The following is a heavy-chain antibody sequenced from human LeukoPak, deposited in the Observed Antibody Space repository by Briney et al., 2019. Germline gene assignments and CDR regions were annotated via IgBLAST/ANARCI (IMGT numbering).Heavy chain of an antibody. CDR2: ISGSGGNT. CDR3: TTDYYGSGRNYYYGMDV. D-gene: IGHD3-10*01. CDR1: GFTFSSYA. V-gene: IGHV3-23*01. J-gene: IGHJ6*02. Sequence: GGSLRLSCAASGFTFSSYAMNWVRQAPGKGLEWVSTISGSGGNTYYADSVKGRFTISRDNSNNTLYLQMNSLKTEDTAVYYCTTDYYGSGRNYYYGMDVWGQGTTVTVSS.